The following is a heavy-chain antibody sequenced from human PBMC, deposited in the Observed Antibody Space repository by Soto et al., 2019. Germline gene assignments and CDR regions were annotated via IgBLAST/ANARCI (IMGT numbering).Heavy chain of an antibody. CDR2: ISESRRSNI. CDR1: GFIFSDYS. D-gene: IGHD2-15*01. Sequence: EVQLVESGGGLVQPGGSLRLSCAASGFIFSDYSMNWVRQAPGKGLEWLSYISESRRSNIYYADSVKGRFTISRDNAKSSLYLQMNSLRAEDTAVYYFARDMSVDAVFWGQGTLVTVSS. V-gene: IGHV3-48*01. J-gene: IGHJ4*02. CDR3: ARDMSVDAVF.